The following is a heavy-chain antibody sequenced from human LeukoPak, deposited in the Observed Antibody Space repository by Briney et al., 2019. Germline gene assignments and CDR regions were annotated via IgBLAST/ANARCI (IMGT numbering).Heavy chain of an antibody. CDR2: IYYSGST. D-gene: IGHD7-27*01. V-gene: IGHV4-31*03. CDR3: ARAAHDWGWNDY. J-gene: IGHJ4*02. CDR1: GGSISSGGYY. Sequence: SETLSLTCTVSGGSISSGGYYWSWIRQHPGKGLEWIGYIYYSGSTYYNPSLKSRVTISVDTSKNQFSLKLSSVTAADTAVYYCARAAHDWGWNDYWGQGTLVTVSS.